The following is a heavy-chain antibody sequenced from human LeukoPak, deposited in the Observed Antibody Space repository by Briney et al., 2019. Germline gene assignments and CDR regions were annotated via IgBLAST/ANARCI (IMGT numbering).Heavy chain of an antibody. D-gene: IGHD5-18*01. V-gene: IGHV1-2*02. Sequence: ASVTVSFKASVYTLTHYYMHWVRQAPGQGLEWMGWINPNSGGTNYAQKFQGRVTMTRDTSISTAYMELSRLRSDDTAVYYCARVMDIAMALDYWGQGTLVTVSS. J-gene: IGHJ4*02. CDR3: ARVMDIAMALDY. CDR2: INPNSGGT. CDR1: VYTLTHYY.